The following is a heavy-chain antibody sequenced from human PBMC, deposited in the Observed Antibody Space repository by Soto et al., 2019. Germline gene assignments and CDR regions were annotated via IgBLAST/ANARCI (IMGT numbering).Heavy chain of an antibody. Sequence: PGGSLRLSCAASGFTFSSYSMNWVRQAPGKGLEWVSSISSSSSYIYYADSVKGRFTISRDNAKNSLYLQMNSLRAEDTAVYYCACLTGNWNDGLYYYYGMDVWGQGTTVTVSS. CDR1: GFTFSSYS. V-gene: IGHV3-21*01. CDR2: ISSSSSYI. J-gene: IGHJ6*02. CDR3: ACLTGNWNDGLYYYYGMDV. D-gene: IGHD1-1*01.